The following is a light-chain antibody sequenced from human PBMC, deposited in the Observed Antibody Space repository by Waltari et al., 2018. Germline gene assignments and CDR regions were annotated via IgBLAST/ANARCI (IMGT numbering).Light chain of an antibody. J-gene: IGKJ1*01. CDR3: QQYGSSRWT. Sequence: ELVLTQSPGTLSLSPGERATLSCRASQRVSSSYLAWYQQKPGQALRLLIYGASTRATGIPDRFSGSGSGTDFTLTISRLEPEDFAVYYCQQYGSSRWTFGQGTKVEIK. CDR2: GAS. V-gene: IGKV3-20*01. CDR1: QRVSSSY.